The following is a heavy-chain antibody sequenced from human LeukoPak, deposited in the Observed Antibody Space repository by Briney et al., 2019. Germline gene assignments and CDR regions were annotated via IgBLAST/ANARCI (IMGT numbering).Heavy chain of an antibody. CDR3: ANLGDYDYVWGSYRYGAFDI. CDR1: GFTFSSYG. Sequence: PGRSLRPSCAASGFTFSSYGMHWVRQAPGKGLEWVAVISYDGSNKYYADSVKGRFTISRDNSKNTLYLQMNSLRAEDTAVYYCANLGDYDYVWGSYRYGAFDIWGQGTMVTVSS. J-gene: IGHJ3*02. CDR2: ISYDGSNK. V-gene: IGHV3-30*18. D-gene: IGHD3-16*02.